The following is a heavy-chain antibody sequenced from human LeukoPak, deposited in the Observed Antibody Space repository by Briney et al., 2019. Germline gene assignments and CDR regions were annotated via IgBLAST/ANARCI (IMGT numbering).Heavy chain of an antibody. J-gene: IGHJ4*02. CDR1: GGSVGSAGYY. V-gene: IGHV4-61*08. CDR3: ARTQSQSGSYRYYFGY. D-gene: IGHD1-26*01. CDR2: IYYIRNT. Sequence: SETLSLTCTVSGGSVGSAGYYWSWIRQPPGGGLEWIGYIYYIRNTNYNPSLKSRVTMSLDPSKNQFSLKLNSVTAADTAVYYCARTQSQSGSYRYYFGYWGQGTLVTVSS.